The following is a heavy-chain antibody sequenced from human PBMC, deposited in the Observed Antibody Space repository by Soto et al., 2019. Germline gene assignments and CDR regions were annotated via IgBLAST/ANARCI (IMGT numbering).Heavy chain of an antibody. Sequence: SETLSLTCTVSGGSIRSDYWSWIRQPPGKGLEWIGYIYYSGSTNYNPSLKSRLTISLDTSKNQFSLKLSSVTAADTAVYYCARHYDFWSGSDLYYFDYWGQGTLVTVSS. J-gene: IGHJ4*02. CDR1: GGSIRSDY. CDR2: IYYSGST. D-gene: IGHD3-3*01. CDR3: ARHYDFWSGSDLYYFDY. V-gene: IGHV4-59*08.